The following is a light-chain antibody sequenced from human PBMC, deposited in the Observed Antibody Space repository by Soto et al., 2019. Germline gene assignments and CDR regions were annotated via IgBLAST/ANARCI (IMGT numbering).Light chain of an antibody. CDR2: EVS. CDR1: NSDIGIYDF. V-gene: IGLV2-8*01. J-gene: IGLJ3*02. CDR3: SAYAGTNDLGV. Sequence: QSVLTQPPSASGSPGQSVTISCTGTNSDIGIYDFVSWYQQHPGKAPKLLIYEVSKRPSGVPDRFSGSKSGNTASLTVSDLHTEDAADYFCSAYAGTNDLGVFGGGTKLTVL.